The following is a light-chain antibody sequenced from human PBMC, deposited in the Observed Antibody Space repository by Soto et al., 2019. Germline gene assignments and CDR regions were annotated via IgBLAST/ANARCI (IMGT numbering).Light chain of an antibody. Sequence: SSELTQPPSVSVAPEKTATITCGGNNIGDKRVHWYRQKPGQAPVLLISYDSDRPPGIPERFSGSNSGNTATLTISRVEAGDEADYYCQVWDIMTDNYVFGGGTKVTVL. J-gene: IGLJ1*01. CDR3: QVWDIMTDNYV. CDR2: YDS. CDR1: NIGDKR. V-gene: IGLV3-21*04.